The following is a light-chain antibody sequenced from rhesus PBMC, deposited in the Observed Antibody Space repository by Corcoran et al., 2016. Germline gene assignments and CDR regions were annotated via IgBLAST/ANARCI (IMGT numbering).Light chain of an antibody. CDR1: QGISSY. J-gene: IGKJ4*01. Sequence: DIQMTQSPSSLSASVGDTVTITCRASQGISSYLNWFQQKPGKAPKLLIYAASRLESGVQLRFSGSGSGTAFALTISSRQPEDIAVYYCLQHNSYPLTFGGGTKVELK. V-gene: IGKV1-28*03. CDR2: AAS. CDR3: LQHNSYPLT.